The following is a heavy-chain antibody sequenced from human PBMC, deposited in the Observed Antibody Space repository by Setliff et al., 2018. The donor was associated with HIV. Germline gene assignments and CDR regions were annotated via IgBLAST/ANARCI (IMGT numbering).Heavy chain of an antibody. V-gene: IGHV4-61*01. J-gene: IGHJ3*02. CDR1: GVSVRSGSDY. Sequence: SETLSLTCTVSGVSVRSGSDYWSWIRQPPGKGLEWIGYLYYTDNTNYNPSLKSRVTISVDTSKNQFSLKLSSVTVAYTAVYYCARVSSDAFDIWGQGTVVTVSS. CDR2: LYYTDNT. CDR3: ARVSSDAFDI.